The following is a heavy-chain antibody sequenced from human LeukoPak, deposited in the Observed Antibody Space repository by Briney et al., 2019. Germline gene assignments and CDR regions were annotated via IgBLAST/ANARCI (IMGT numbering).Heavy chain of an antibody. Sequence: SETLSLTCTVSGVSMNYYFWNWIRQPAGEGLQWIGRIHSSGTTNYNPSLKSRVTISVDTSKNQFSLKLSSVTAADTAVYYCARGGFGAPWYWGQGTLVTVSS. CDR3: ARGGFGAPWY. CDR1: GVSMNYYF. D-gene: IGHD3-10*01. V-gene: IGHV4-4*07. J-gene: IGHJ4*02. CDR2: IHSSGTT.